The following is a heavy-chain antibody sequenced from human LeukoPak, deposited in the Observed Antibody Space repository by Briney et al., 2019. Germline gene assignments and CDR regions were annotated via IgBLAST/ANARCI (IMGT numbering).Heavy chain of an antibody. CDR2: VYYSGST. Sequence: SETLSLTCAVSGGPFSGYFWSWIRQPPGKGLEWIGYVYYSGSTNYNPSLKSRVTMSIDTSKNQFFLELSSVTAADTAVYYCVRHTWFGTRHWFDPWGQGILVTVSS. CDR1: GGPFSGYF. CDR3: VRHTWFGTRHWFDP. J-gene: IGHJ5*02. D-gene: IGHD3-10*01. V-gene: IGHV4-59*08.